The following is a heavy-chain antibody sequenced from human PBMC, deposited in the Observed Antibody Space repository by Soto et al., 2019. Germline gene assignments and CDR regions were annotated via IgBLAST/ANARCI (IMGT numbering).Heavy chain of an antibody. CDR1: GYTFTGYY. V-gene: IGHV1-2*04. J-gene: IGHJ6*02. D-gene: IGHD6-13*01. CDR3: ARGSQSSTTELYGMDV. Sequence: ASVKVSCKASGYTFTGYYMHWVRQAPGQGLEWMGWINPNSGGTNYAQKFQGWVTMTRDTSISTAYMELSRLRSDDTAVYYCARGSQSSTTELYGMDVRGQGTTVTVSS. CDR2: INPNSGGT.